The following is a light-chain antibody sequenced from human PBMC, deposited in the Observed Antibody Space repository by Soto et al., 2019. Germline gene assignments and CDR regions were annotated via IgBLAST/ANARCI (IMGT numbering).Light chain of an antibody. V-gene: IGKV3-20*01. CDR3: KQYGSSRT. CDR2: GAY. CDR1: QRVSSSY. J-gene: IGKJ1*01. Sequence: EIVLTQSPGTLSLSPGERATLSCRASQRVSSSYLAWYQQKPGQAPRLLIYGAYSRATGIPDRFSGSGSGTDFTLTISRLEPEDFAVYYCKQYGSSRTFGQGTKVDI.